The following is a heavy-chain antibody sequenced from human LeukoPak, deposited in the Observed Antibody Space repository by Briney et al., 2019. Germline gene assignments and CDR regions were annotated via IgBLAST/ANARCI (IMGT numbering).Heavy chain of an antibody. J-gene: IGHJ4*02. V-gene: IGHV3-23*01. CDR2: ISGSGGST. D-gene: IGHD3-10*01. Sequence: GGSLRLSCAASGFTFSSYAMSWVRQAPGKGLEWVSAISGSGGSTYYADSVKGRFTISRDNSRNTLYLQMNSLRAEDTAVYYCAPTGGSGSYVGCWGQGTLVTVSS. CDR1: GFTFSSYA. CDR3: APTGGSGSYVGC.